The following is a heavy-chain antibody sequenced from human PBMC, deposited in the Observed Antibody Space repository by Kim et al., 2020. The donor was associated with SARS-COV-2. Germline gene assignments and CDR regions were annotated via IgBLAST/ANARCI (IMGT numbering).Heavy chain of an antibody. D-gene: IGHD3-10*01. J-gene: IGHJ4*02. V-gene: IGHV4-34*01. CDR3: ARGRPTMVRGVIINRRTFDY. CDR1: GGSFSGYY. CDR2: INHSGST. Sequence: SETLSLTCAVYGGSFSGYYWSWIRQPPGKGLEWIGEINHSGSTNYNPSLKSRVTISVDTSKNQFSLKLSSVTAADTAVYYCARGRPTMVRGVIINRRTFDYRGQGTLVTVSS.